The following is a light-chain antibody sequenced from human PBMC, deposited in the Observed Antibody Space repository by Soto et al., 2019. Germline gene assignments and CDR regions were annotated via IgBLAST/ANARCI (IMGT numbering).Light chain of an antibody. V-gene: IGKV3-15*01. Sequence: EIVMTQSPATLSVSPGERATLSCRASQSVSSNLAWYQQKPGQAPRLLIYGASTRATGIPARFSGSGSGTEFTLTIRSLQSEDFAVYYCQQYNNWPQTLGQGTKVDLK. CDR3: QQYNNWPQT. CDR1: QSVSSN. CDR2: GAS. J-gene: IGKJ1*01.